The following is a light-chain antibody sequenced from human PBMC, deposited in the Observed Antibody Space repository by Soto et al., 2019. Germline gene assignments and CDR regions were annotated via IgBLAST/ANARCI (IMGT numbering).Light chain of an antibody. J-gene: IGLJ2*01. CDR2: DVK. Sequence: QSALTQPRSVSGSPGQSVTISCIGTASDVGAYNYVSWYQQHPGKAPKVMIYDVKKRPSGVPDRFSGSKFANTASLTISGLQAEDEADYYCCSYADTYTWLFGGGTKVTVL. CDR1: ASDVGAYNY. CDR3: CSYADTYTWL. V-gene: IGLV2-11*01.